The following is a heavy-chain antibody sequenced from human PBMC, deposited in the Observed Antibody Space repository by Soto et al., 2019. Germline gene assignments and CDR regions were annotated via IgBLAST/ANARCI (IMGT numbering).Heavy chain of an antibody. J-gene: IGHJ4*02. Sequence: EVQMVASGGGVVQPGGSLRLSCAASGFTFSDQWMSWVRQAPGKGLEWVANINPDGSAKSHVDSVEGRFTISRDNAKNSLYLQMNPLRVEDTAVYYCARGPFGGQGTLVTVSS. V-gene: IGHV3-7*01. CDR3: ARGPF. CDR2: INPDGSAK. D-gene: IGHD3-3*02. CDR1: GFTFSDQW.